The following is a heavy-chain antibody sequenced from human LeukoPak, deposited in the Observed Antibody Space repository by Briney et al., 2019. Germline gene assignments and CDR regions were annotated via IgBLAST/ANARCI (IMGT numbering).Heavy chain of an antibody. CDR3: AKRITMVRGVTCYFDY. V-gene: IGHV3-23*01. Sequence: GSLRLSCAASGFTFSSYAMSWVRQAPGKGLEWVSVISGSGGSTYYADSVKGRFTISRDNSKNTLYLQMNSLRAEDTAVYYCAKRITMVRGVTCYFDYWGQGTLVTVSS. J-gene: IGHJ4*02. CDR2: ISGSGGST. D-gene: IGHD3-10*01. CDR1: GFTFSSYA.